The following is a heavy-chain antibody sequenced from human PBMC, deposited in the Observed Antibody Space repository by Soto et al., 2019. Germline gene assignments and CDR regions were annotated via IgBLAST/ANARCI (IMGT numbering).Heavy chain of an antibody. CDR2: ISGSANSV. Sequence: GGSLRLSCAASGFTFRIYAMSWVRQVPGKGLEWVSTISGSANSVYYADSVKGRFTISRDNAKNSLYLQMSSLRAEDTALYYCARDPDTTSKIDHWGQGTQVTVSS. CDR3: ARDPDTTSKIDH. CDR1: GFTFRIYA. V-gene: IGHV3-21*04. J-gene: IGHJ4*02. D-gene: IGHD1-1*01.